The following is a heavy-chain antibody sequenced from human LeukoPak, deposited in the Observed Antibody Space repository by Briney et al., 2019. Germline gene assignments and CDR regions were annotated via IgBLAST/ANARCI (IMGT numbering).Heavy chain of an antibody. CDR1: GGSFSGYY. CDR3: ARGRGSGYYYFDY. CDR2: INHSGST. J-gene: IGHJ4*02. Sequence: SETLSLTCAVYGGSFSGYYWSWIRQPPGKGLEWIREINHSGSTNYNPSLKSRVTISVDTSKNQFSLKLSSVTAADTAVYYCARGRGSGYYYFDYWGQGTLVTVSS. D-gene: IGHD3-22*01. V-gene: IGHV4-34*01.